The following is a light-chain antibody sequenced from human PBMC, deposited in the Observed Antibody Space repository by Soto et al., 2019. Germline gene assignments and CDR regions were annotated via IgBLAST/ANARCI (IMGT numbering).Light chain of an antibody. CDR1: ESIGKF. Sequence: DIQMTQSPSTLSASVGDRVTITCRASESIGKFLAWYQQKPGKAPKLLIYAASSLKSGVPSSFSGSGSGTEFTLTISSLQPDDFAAYYCQHYNDDAPTVGQGTKVDSK. CDR2: AAS. CDR3: QHYNDDAPT. J-gene: IGKJ1*01. V-gene: IGKV1-5*01.